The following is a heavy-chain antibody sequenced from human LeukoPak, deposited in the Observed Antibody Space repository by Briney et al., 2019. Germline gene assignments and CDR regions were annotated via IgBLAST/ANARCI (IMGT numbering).Heavy chain of an antibody. Sequence: SQTLSLTCTVSGGSISSGGYYWSWIRQHPGKGLEWIGYIYYSGSTYYNPSLKSRVTISVDTSKNQFSLKLSSVTAADTAVYYCARVGSPDLDYYDSSGYPYYFDYWGQGTLVTVSS. D-gene: IGHD3-22*01. CDR1: GGSISSGGYY. V-gene: IGHV4-31*03. J-gene: IGHJ4*02. CDR3: ARVGSPDLDYYDSSGYPYYFDY. CDR2: IYYSGST.